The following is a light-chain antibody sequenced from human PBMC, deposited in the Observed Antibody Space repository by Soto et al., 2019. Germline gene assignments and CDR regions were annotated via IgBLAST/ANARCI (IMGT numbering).Light chain of an antibody. CDR3: ASYTTARIRV. V-gene: IGLV2-14*03. J-gene: IGLJ2*01. CDR1: SSDIGAYNS. Sequence: QSALTQAASVSASPGQSITISCTGTSSDIGAYNSVSWYQQLPGKAPQLMIYDVSFRPSGISSRFSGSKSGNTASLTISGLRPDDDADYYCASYTTARIRVFGGGTKVTVL. CDR2: DVS.